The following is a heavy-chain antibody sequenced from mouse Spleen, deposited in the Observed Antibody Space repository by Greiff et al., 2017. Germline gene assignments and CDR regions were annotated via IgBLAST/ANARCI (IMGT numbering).Heavy chain of an antibody. Sequence: EVNLVESGGGLVKPGGSLKLSCAASGFTFSSYAMSWVRQSPEKRLEWVAEISSGGSYTYYPDTVTGRFTISRDNAKNTLYLEMSSLRSEDTAMYYCARGDGGGYFDVWGAGTTVTVSS. CDR1: GFTFSSYA. CDR3: ARGDGGGYFDV. CDR2: ISSGGSYT. V-gene: IGHV5-9-4*01. D-gene: IGHD1-1*02. J-gene: IGHJ1*01.